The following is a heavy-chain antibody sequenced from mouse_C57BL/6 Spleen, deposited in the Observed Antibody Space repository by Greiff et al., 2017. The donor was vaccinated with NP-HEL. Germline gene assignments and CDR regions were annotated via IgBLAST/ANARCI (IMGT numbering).Heavy chain of an antibody. CDR2: INPNNGGT. V-gene: IGHV1-26*01. CDR3: ARAYYDGSSYWYFDV. CDR1: GYTFTDYY. J-gene: IGHJ1*03. D-gene: IGHD1-1*01. Sequence: EVKLQQSGPELVKPGASVKISCKASGYTFTDYYMNWVKQSHGKSLEWIGDINPNNGGTSYNQKFKGKATLTVDKSSSTAYMELRSLTSEDSAVYYCARAYYDGSSYWYFDVWGTGTTVTVSS.